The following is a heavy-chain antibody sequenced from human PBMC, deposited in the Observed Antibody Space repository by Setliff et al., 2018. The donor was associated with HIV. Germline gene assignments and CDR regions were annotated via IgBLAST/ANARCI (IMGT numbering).Heavy chain of an antibody. CDR1: GFTFSAHG. J-gene: IGHJ4*02. CDR3: ARHDVVRGAIDN. D-gene: IGHD3-10*01. CDR2: INYDESSE. V-gene: IGHV3-30*02. Sequence: GGSLRLSCAASGFTFSAHGMHWVRQAPGKGLEWVAFINYDESSEYYVDSVKGRVTISRDNSKNTLYVQMNSLRAEDTAVYYCARHDVVRGAIDNWGQGTLVTVSS.